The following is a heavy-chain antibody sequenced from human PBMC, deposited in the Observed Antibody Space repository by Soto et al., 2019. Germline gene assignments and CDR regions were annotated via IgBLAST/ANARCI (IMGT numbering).Heavy chain of an antibody. CDR3: ASLKLGYSTFDP. J-gene: IGHJ5*02. CDR2: IYYSGST. V-gene: IGHV4-30-4*01. Sequence: SETLSLTCTVSGGSISSGDYYWSWIRQPPGKDLEWIGYIYYSGSTYYNPSLKSRITISVDTSKNQFSLKLSSVTAADTAVYYCASLKLGYSTFDPWGQGTLVTVSS. CDR1: GGSISSGDYY. D-gene: IGHD5-18*01.